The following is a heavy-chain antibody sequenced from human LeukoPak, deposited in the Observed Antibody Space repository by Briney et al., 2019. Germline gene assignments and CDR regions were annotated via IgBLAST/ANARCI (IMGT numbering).Heavy chain of an antibody. Sequence: PSETLSLTCTVSGGSISSYYWSWIRQPAGKGLEWIGRIYTSGSTNYNPSLKSRVTMSVDTSKNQFSLNLTSVTAADTAVYYCARDQPRFGDQGFDNWGQGTLVTVSS. CDR2: IYTSGST. CDR1: GGSISSYY. V-gene: IGHV4-4*07. J-gene: IGHJ4*02. CDR3: ARDQPRFGDQGFDN. D-gene: IGHD2-21*02.